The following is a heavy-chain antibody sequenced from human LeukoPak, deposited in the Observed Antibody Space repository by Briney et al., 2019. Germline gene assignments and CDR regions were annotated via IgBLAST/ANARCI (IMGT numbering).Heavy chain of an antibody. J-gene: IGHJ4*02. D-gene: IGHD6-19*01. Sequence: GASVKVSCKASGYTFTGYYMHWVRQATGQGLEWMGWMNPNSGNTGYAQKFQGRVTMTRNTSISTAYMELSSLRSEDTAVYYCARGRVAGTNYWGQGTLVTVSS. CDR2: MNPNSGNT. V-gene: IGHV1-8*02. CDR1: GYTFTGYY. CDR3: ARGRVAGTNY.